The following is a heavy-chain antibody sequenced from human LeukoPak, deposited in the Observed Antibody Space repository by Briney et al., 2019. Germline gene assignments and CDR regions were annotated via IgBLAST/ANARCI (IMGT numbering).Heavy chain of an antibody. V-gene: IGHV4-59*01. CDR2: IYYSGST. Sequence: SETLSLTCTVSGGSISSYYWSWIRQPPGQGLEWIGYIYYSGSTNYNPSLKSRVTISVDTSKNQFSLKLSSVTAADTAVYYCARGTIVVPFDYWGQGTLVTVSS. D-gene: IGHD2-21*01. CDR1: GGSISSYY. J-gene: IGHJ4*02. CDR3: ARGTIVVPFDY.